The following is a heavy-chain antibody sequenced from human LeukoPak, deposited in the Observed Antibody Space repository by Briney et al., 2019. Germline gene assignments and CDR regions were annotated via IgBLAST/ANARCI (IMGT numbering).Heavy chain of an antibody. CDR3: ARGAAGTAMPYFDN. D-gene: IGHD5-18*01. Sequence: SETLSLTCAVYSGSFSSYYWSWIRQPPGKGLEWIGEINHSGSTNYNPSLKSRVTISVDTPKNQFSLRLNSVTAADTAVYYCARGAAGTAMPYFDNWGQGTLVTVSS. CDR1: SGSFSSYY. J-gene: IGHJ4*02. V-gene: IGHV4-34*01. CDR2: INHSGST.